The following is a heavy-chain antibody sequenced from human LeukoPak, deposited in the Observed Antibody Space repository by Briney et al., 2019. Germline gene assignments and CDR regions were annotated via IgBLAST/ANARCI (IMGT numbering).Heavy chain of an antibody. D-gene: IGHD3-10*01. J-gene: IGHJ4*02. CDR3: ARVDYGSGSSFDY. Sequence: QPGGSLRLSCAASGFTVSSNYMSWVRRAPGKGLEGVSVIYSGGSTDYSGSVKGRFAISRDNSKNMLYLQLNSPRAEDTAVYYCARVDYGSGSSFDYWGQGPLVTVSS. CDR2: IYSGGST. V-gene: IGHV3-53*01. CDR1: GFTVSSNY.